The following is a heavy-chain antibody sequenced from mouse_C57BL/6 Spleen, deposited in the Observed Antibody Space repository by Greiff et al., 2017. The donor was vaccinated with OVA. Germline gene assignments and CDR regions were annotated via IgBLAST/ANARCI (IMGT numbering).Heavy chain of an antibody. Sequence: QVQLKQPGAELVKPGASVKLSCKASGYTFTSYWMHWVKQRPGQGLEWIGMIHPNSGSTNYNEKLKSKATLTVAKSSSTAYMQLSSLTSEDSTVYYCAVFYDGRSSWFAYWGQGTLVTVSA. J-gene: IGHJ3*01. V-gene: IGHV1-64*01. CDR1: GYTFTSYW. D-gene: IGHD1-1*01. CDR2: IHPNSGST. CDR3: AVFYDGRSSWFAY.